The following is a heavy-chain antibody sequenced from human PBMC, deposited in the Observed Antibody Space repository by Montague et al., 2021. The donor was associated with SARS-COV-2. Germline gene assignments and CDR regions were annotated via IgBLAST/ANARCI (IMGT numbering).Heavy chain of an antibody. Sequence: SLRLSCAASGFSFNNYGMHWVRQAPGQGLEWVAVISYDGSIQYYADSVKGRFTISRDWTQKTLYRQMSSLRPEDTAVYYCAKDATIFWFERGRGTFDHWGQGTLVAVSS. CDR1: GFSFNNYG. D-gene: IGHD3-10*01. CDR2: ISYDGSIQ. CDR3: AKDATIFWFERGRGTFDH. J-gene: IGHJ4*02. V-gene: IGHV3-30*18.